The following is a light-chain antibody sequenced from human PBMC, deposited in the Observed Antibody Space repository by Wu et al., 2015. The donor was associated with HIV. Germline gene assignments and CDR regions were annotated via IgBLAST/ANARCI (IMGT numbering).Light chain of an antibody. Sequence: DIQMTQSPSSLSTSVGDRVTITCQASQGIMNSLNWYQQKPGKAPKLLIFDASNSHAGVPSRFSGSGFGTHFTFTISSLQPEDVATYYCQHYDLPLSTFGQGTKLEIK. J-gene: IGKJ2*02. V-gene: IGKV1-33*01. CDR2: DAS. CDR1: QGIMNS. CDR3: QHYDLPLST.